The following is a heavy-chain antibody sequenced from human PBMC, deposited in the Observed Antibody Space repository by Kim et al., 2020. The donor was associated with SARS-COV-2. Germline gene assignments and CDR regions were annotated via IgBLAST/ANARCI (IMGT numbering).Heavy chain of an antibody. V-gene: IGHV3-30*18. CDR3: AKETSYYYYYYGMDV. CDR2: ISYDGSNK. Sequence: GGSLRLSCAASGFTFSSYGMHWVRQAPGKGLEWVAVISYDGSNKYYADSVKGRFTISRDNSKNTLYLQMNSLRAEDTAVYYCAKETSYYYYYYGMDVWGQGTTVTVSS. J-gene: IGHJ6*02. D-gene: IGHD1-7*01. CDR1: GFTFSSYG.